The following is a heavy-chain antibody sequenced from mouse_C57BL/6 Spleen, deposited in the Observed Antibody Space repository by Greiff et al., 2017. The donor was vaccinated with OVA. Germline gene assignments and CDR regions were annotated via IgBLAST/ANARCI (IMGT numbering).Heavy chain of an antibody. D-gene: IGHD3-3*01. CDR2: IWSGGST. V-gene: IGHV2-4*01. CDR1: GFSLTSYG. Sequence: VQLQESGPGLVQPSQSLSITCTVSGFSLTSYGVHWVRQPPGKGLEWLGVIWSGGSTDYNAAFISRLSISKDNSKSQVFFKMNSLQADDTAIYYCAKGGWERAWFAYWGQGTLVTVSA. J-gene: IGHJ3*01. CDR3: AKGGWERAWFAY.